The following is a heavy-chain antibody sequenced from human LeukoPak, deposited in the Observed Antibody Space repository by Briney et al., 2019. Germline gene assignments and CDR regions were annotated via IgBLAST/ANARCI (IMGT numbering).Heavy chain of an antibody. J-gene: IGHJ4*02. D-gene: IGHD5-12*01. Sequence: SETLSLTCTVSGGSISSSSYYWGWIRQPPGKGLEWIGTIYYSGSTYYNPSLKSRITISVDMSKNQFSLKLSSVTAADTPVYYCARMRMVGTISRLFDYWGQGTLVTVSS. V-gene: IGHV4-39*07. CDR2: IYYSGST. CDR3: ARMRMVGTISRLFDY. CDR1: GGSISSSSYY.